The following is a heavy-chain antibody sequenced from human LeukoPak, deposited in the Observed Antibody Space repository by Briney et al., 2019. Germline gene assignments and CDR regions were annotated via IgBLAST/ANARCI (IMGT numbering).Heavy chain of an antibody. Sequence: ASVKVSCKASVYTFTKYHMHWVRQAPGQGPEWMGWISAYNGNTNYAQKLQGRVTMTTDTSTSTAYMELRSLRSDDTAVYYCARDLTIPNAFDIWGQGTMVTVSS. V-gene: IGHV1-18*01. CDR2: ISAYNGNT. CDR3: ARDLTIPNAFDI. J-gene: IGHJ3*02. CDR1: VYTFTKYH. D-gene: IGHD3-3*01.